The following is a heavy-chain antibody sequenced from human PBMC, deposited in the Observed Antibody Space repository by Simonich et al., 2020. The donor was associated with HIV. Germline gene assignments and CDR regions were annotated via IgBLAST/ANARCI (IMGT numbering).Heavy chain of an antibody. CDR3: ARRTGYDLDY. J-gene: IGHJ4*02. Sequence: QVHLQQWGAGLLKPSETLSLTCAVYGWSFSGYYLSWIRQPPGKGLEWIGEINHSGSTDYNPSLKSRVTISVDTSKNQFSLKLSSVTAADTAVYYCARRTGYDLDYWGQGTLVTVSS. D-gene: IGHD5-12*01. CDR2: INHSGST. CDR1: GWSFSGYY. V-gene: IGHV4-34*01.